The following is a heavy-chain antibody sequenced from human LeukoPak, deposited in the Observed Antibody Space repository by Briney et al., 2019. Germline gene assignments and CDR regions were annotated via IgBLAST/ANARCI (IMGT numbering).Heavy chain of an antibody. CDR1: GYTFTDYY. CDR2: VDPEDGET. V-gene: IGHV1-69-2*01. D-gene: IGHD6-19*01. CDR3: TTDLQQWPNDY. J-gene: IGHJ4*02. Sequence: GATVKISCQVSGYTFTDYYMHWVQQAPGKGLEWMGLVDPEDGETIYAEKFQGRVTITADTSTDTAYMELSSLRSEDTAVYYCTTDLQQWPNDYWGQGTLVTVSS.